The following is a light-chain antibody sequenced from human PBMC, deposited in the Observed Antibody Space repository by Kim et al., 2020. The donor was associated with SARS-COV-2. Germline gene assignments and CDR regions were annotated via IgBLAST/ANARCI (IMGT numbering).Light chain of an antibody. CDR2: AAS. Sequence: VSPGERATLSCRASQSVSSKLAWYQQKPGQAPRFLIYAASTRATGIPARFSGSGSGTEFTLTISSLQSEDFAVYYCQQYNNWPYTFGQGTKLEI. V-gene: IGKV3-15*01. J-gene: IGKJ2*01. CDR3: QQYNNWPYT. CDR1: QSVSSK.